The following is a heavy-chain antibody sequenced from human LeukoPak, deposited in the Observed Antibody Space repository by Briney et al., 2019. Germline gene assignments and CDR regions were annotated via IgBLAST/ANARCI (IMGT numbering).Heavy chain of an antibody. J-gene: IGHJ4*02. V-gene: IGHV4-4*02. CDR2: FNIDGRT. Sequence: SETLSLTCGVSGGSISSTNWWTGVRQPPGKGREGIGEFNIDGRTNYKPSLQRRLTMSVDFAENHISLKLTSVTAADTAVYYCAREGGPYRPLYYSGQGTLVTVSS. CDR3: AREGGPYRPLYY. CDR1: GGSISSTNW.